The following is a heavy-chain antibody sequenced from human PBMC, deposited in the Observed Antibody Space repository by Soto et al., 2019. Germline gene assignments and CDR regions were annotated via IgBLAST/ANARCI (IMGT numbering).Heavy chain of an antibody. J-gene: IGHJ4*02. CDR1: GFVVSDNY. CDR2: IYSNGDS. Sequence: EVQLVETGGGLIQPGGSLRLSCAASGFVVSDNYLSWVRQPPGKGMEWVSIIYSNGDSYYPDSVRGRFTISRDTSNNILFLQLNSLTAEDTAVYFCAKALQFYGSGTPFDYWGQGTLVTVSS. CDR3: AKALQFYGSGTPFDY. V-gene: IGHV3-53*02. D-gene: IGHD3-10*01.